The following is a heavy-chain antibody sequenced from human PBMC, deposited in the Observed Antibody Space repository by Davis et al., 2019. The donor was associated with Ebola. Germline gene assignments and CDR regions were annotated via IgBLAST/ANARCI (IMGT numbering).Heavy chain of an antibody. V-gene: IGHV3-64*04. J-gene: IGHJ4*02. CDR1: GFTFSSSG. CDR3: AKGPETGRFEY. CDR2: ISSNGGRT. Sequence: GGSLRLSCSASGFTFSSSGMQWVRQAPGKGLEYASRISSNGGRTYYADSVRGRFTISRDNSKNTLYLQMKSLRAEDTAVYYCAKGPETGRFEYWGQGTLVTVSS. D-gene: IGHD1-1*01.